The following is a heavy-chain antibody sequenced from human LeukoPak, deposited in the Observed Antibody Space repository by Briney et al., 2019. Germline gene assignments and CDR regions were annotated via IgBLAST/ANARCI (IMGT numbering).Heavy chain of an antibody. D-gene: IGHD5-12*01. CDR2: IYHSGST. J-gene: IGHJ4*02. CDR3: ARRYSGYDHVDY. Sequence: SETLSLTCTVSAGSITSSTYYWDWIRQPPGKGLEWIGSIYHSGSTYYNLSLKSRVTISADTSKNQFSLKLSSVTAADTAMYYCARRYSGYDHVDYWGQGTLITVSS. CDR1: AGSITSSTYY. V-gene: IGHV4-39*01.